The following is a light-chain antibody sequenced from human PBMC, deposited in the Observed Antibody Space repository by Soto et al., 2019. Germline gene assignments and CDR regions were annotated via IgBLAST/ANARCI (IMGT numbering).Light chain of an antibody. CDR1: QSVSRY. J-gene: IGKJ1*01. V-gene: IGKV3-11*01. CDR3: QQHDNWPPWT. CDR2: DAS. Sequence: EIVLTQSPDTLSLSPGERATLSCRASQSVSRYLAWYQQKPGQAPRLLIYDASNRATGIPARFSGSGSGTDFTLTISSLEPEDFAVYYCQQHDNWPPWTFGQGTKVEIK.